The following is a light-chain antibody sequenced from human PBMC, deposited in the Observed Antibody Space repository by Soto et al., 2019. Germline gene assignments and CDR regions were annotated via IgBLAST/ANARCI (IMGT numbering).Light chain of an antibody. Sequence: DIQMTQSPSSLSASVGDRGTITCLASQDSKINWYQQKPGKAPKLLIYAASSLQSGVPSRFSGSGSGTDFTLTISSLQPEDFATYYCQQSYSTPRTFGQGTKVDI. CDR2: AAS. CDR3: QQSYSTPRT. V-gene: IGKV1-39*01. CDR1: QDSK. J-gene: IGKJ1*01.